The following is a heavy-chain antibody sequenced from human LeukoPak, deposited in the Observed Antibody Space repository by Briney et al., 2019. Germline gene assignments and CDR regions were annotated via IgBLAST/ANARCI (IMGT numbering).Heavy chain of an antibody. CDR1: GFTFSSYW. CDR2: VKQDGSEK. Sequence: GGSLRLSCAASGFTFSSYWMNWLRQAPGKGLEWVANVKQDGSEKYYVDSVKGRFTISRDNAKNSLYLQMKSLRGEDTAVYYCAKEGAYPILPYDSWGQGALVTVSS. J-gene: IGHJ5*01. V-gene: IGHV3-7*01. D-gene: IGHD1-26*01. CDR3: AKEGAYPILPYDS.